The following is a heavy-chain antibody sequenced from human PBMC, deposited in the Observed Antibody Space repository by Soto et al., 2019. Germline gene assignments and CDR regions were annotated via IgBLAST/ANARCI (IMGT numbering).Heavy chain of an antibody. V-gene: IGHV3-21*06. Sequence: GGSLRLSCSACGFTFSDENMSWVRQVPGKGLEWVSGISGGGSYIFYADSVQGRFSISRDNAKNSLFLEMNSLRVEDTAVYYCARDSDCHSTSCFFPPHVWGQGTTVTVSS. CDR1: GFTFSDEN. D-gene: IGHD2-2*01. J-gene: IGHJ6*02. CDR3: ARDSDCHSTSCFFPPHV. CDR2: ISGGGSYI.